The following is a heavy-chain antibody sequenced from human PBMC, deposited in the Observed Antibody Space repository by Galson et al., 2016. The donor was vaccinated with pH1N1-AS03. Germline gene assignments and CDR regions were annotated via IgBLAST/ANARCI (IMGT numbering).Heavy chain of an antibody. D-gene: IGHD6-13*01. V-gene: IGHV3-23*01. CDR3: AKDRSSWPPGWGSVDS. Sequence: SLRLSCAASGFTFNNAWMSWVRQAPGKGLEWVSSISVTGGSTYYADSVKGRFTISRDHSKNTLYLQMSSLRAEDTAVYYCAKDRSSWPPGWGSVDSWGQGTLVTVSS. CDR2: ISVTGGST. CDR1: GFTFNNAW. J-gene: IGHJ4*02.